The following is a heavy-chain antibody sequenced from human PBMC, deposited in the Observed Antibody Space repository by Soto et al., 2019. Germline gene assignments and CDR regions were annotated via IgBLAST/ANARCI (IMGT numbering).Heavy chain of an antibody. D-gene: IGHD2-8*02. V-gene: IGHV5-51*01. Sequence: PXESLEISCQGSGYAFSSYWIAWVRQMPGKGLEWMGIIYPGDSDTRYSPSFQGQVTISVDKSITTAYLQWSSLKASDTAMYYCARGYCTATICDPWFDHWGQGTLVTVSS. CDR3: ARGYCTATICDPWFDH. CDR1: GYAFSSYW. CDR2: IYPGDSDT. J-gene: IGHJ5*02.